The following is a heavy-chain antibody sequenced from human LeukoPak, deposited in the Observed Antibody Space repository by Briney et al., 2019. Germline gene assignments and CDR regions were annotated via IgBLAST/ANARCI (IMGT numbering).Heavy chain of an antibody. V-gene: IGHV4-30-2*01. J-gene: IGHJ4*02. CDR1: GGSISSGDFP. CDR2: IFHTGHT. CDR3: ARGFYGAGSHFDY. D-gene: IGHD3-10*01. Sequence: PSGTLSHTCAVSGGSISSGDFPWSWIRQPPGKGLEWIGYIFHTGHTSYNPSLKSRVTISVDMSKNQLSLRLTSVTAADTAVYYCARGFYGAGSHFDYWGQGTLVTVSS.